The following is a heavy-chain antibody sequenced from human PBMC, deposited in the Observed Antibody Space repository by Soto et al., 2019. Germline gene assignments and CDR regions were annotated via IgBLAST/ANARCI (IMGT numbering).Heavy chain of an antibody. J-gene: IGHJ4*02. V-gene: IGHV3-53*01. CDR1: GFTVSSNY. CDR2: IYSGGST. Sequence: EVQLVESGGGLIQPGGSLRLSCAASGFTVSSNYMSWVRQAPGKGLEWVSVIYSGGSTYYADSVKGRFTISRDNSKTTLYLQMTGLRAEATAVYYWARGNSGYGLFDYWGQGTLVTVSS. CDR3: ARGNSGYGLFDY. D-gene: IGHD5-12*01.